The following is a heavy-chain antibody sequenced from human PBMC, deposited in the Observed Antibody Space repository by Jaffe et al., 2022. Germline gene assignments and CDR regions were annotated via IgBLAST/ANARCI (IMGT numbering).Heavy chain of an antibody. CDR2: IYHSGST. J-gene: IGHJ4*02. CDR3: ARAYGSGRRFDY. D-gene: IGHD3-10*01. CDR1: GYSISSGYY. Sequence: QVQLQESGPGLVKPSETLSLTCAVSGYSISSGYYWGWIRQPPGKGLEWIGSIYHSGSTYYNPSLKSRVTISVDTSKNQFSLKLSSVTAADTAVYYCARAYGSGRRFDYWGQGTLVTVSS. V-gene: IGHV4-38-2*01.